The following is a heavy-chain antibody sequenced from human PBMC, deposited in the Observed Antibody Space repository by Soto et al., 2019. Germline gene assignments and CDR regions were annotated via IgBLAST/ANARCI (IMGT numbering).Heavy chain of an antibody. D-gene: IGHD3-22*01. CDR3: AKGRGALTVVSNWFDP. J-gene: IGHJ5*02. CDR2: INWNSGIT. Sequence: EVQLVESGGGLVQPGRSLRLSCAAIGFTFEDHAMHWIRQVPGKGLEWVAGINWNSGITGYADSVKGRFTISRDNANNSLHLEMNSLKSEDTALYYCAKGRGALTVVSNWFDPWGQGTVVTVSS. V-gene: IGHV3-9*01. CDR1: GFTFEDHA.